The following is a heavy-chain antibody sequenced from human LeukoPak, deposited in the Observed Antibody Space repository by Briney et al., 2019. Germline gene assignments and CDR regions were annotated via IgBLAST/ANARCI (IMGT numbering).Heavy chain of an antibody. CDR3: ARRFSDGIICSSTSCSYGGYFDY. CDR1: GGSFSGYY. V-gene: IGHV4-34*01. Sequence: SETLSLTCAVYGGSFSGYYWSWIRQPPGKGLEWIGEINHSGSTNYNPSLKSRVTISVDTSKNQFSQKLSSVTAADTAVYYCARRFSDGIICSSTSCSYGGYFDYWGQGTLVTVSS. J-gene: IGHJ4*02. D-gene: IGHD2-2*01. CDR2: INHSGST.